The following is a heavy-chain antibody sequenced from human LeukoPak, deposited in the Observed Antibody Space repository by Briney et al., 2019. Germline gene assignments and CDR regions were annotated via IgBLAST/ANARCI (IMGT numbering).Heavy chain of an antibody. CDR3: ARVKKLMPEFEF. J-gene: IGHJ4*02. CDR2: INPNSGAI. Sequence: ASVKLSCTASGYTFIDFYIHWVRQAPGQGLEWMGWINPNSGAIKYSQKFQGRVSMTRDTSITTVYMDLSSLRSDDTAVYYCARVKKLMPEFEFWGQGTLVTVSS. V-gene: IGHV1-2*02. CDR1: GYTFIDFY. D-gene: IGHD2-2*01.